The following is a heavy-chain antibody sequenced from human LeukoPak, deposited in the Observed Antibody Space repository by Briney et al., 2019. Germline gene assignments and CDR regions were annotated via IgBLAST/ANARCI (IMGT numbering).Heavy chain of an antibody. D-gene: IGHD6-19*01. CDR1: GGSSSGYY. CDR2: INHSGST. CDR3: ARGRPPIAVAGYYYYYYMDV. Sequence: SETLSLTCAVYGGSSSGYYWSWIRQPPGKGLEWIGEINHSGSTNYNPSLKGRVTISVDTSKNQFSLKLSSVTAADTAVYYCARGRPPIAVAGYYYYYYMDVWGKGTTVTVSS. J-gene: IGHJ6*03. V-gene: IGHV4-34*01.